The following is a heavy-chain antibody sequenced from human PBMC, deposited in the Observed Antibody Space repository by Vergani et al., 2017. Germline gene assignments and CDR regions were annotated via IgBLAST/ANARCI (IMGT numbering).Heavy chain of an antibody. CDR2: ISYDGSNT. Sequence: VQLVESGGGVVQTGRSLRLSCAASGFTFSSYAMHWVRQAPGKGLEWVAVISYDGSNTYYADSVKGRFTISRDNSKNTLYLQMNSRRAEDTAVYYCARGAAAGRVGSDYYYYYMDVWGKGTTVTVSS. CDR3: ARGAAAGRVGSDYYYYYMDV. D-gene: IGHD6-13*01. J-gene: IGHJ6*03. CDR1: GFTFSSYA. V-gene: IGHV3-30-3*01.